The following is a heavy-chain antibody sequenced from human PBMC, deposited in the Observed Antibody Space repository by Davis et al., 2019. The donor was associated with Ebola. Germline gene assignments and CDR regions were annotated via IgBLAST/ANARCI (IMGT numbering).Heavy chain of an antibody. V-gene: IGHV4-59*08. J-gene: IGHJ5*02. CDR1: GGSFSSYY. CDR2: IYYSGST. CDR3: ARSRGGGPNWFDP. Sequence: PGGSLRLSCAVYGGSFSSYYWSWIRQPPGKGLEWIGYIYYSGSTNYNPSLKSRVTISVDTSKNQFSLKLSSVTAADTAVYYCARSRGGGPNWFDPWGQGTLVTVSS. D-gene: IGHD3-16*01.